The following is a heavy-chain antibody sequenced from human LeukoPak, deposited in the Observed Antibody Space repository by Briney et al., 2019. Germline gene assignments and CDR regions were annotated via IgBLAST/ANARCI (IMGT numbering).Heavy chain of an antibody. CDR1: GGSISSGDYY. V-gene: IGHV4-30-4*08. J-gene: IGHJ4*02. Sequence: PSETLSLTCTVSGGSISSGDYYWSWIRQPPGKGLEWIGYIYYSGSTYYNPSPKSRVTISVDTSKNQFSLKLSSVTAADTAVYYCAGYCSSTSCYPLYYFDYWGQGTLVTVSS. CDR3: AGYCSSTSCYPLYYFDY. D-gene: IGHD2-2*01. CDR2: IYYSGST.